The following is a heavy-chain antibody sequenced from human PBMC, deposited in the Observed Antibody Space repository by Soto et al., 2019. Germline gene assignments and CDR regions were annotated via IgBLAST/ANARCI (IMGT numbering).Heavy chain of an antibody. Sequence: QLRLQESGPGLVKPSETLSLTCTVSGGSISSSSYYWGWIRQPPGKGLEWIGSIYYSGSIYYNPSLKSRVTISVDTSKNQFSLKLSSVTAADTAVYYCGRHIAGGVDYWGQGTLVTVSS. CDR3: GRHIAGGVDY. J-gene: IGHJ4*02. CDR1: GGSISSSSYY. CDR2: IYYSGSI. V-gene: IGHV4-39*01. D-gene: IGHD3-16*02.